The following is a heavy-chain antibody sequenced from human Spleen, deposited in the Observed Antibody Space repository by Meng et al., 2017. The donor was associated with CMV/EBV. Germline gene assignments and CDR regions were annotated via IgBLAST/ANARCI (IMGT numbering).Heavy chain of an antibody. J-gene: IGHJ4*02. CDR2: ISSSSSYI. Sequence: GESLKISCAASGFTFSSYAMSWVRQAPGKGLEWVSSISSSSSYIYYADSVKGRFTISRDNAKNSLYLQMNSLRAEDTAVYYCARENYAGPSGSFDYWGQGTLVTVSS. CDR1: GFTFSSYA. D-gene: IGHD1-26*01. CDR3: ARENYAGPSGSFDY. V-gene: IGHV3-21*01.